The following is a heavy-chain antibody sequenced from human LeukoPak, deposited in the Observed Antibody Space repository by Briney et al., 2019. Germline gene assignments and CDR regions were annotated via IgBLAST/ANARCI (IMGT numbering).Heavy chain of an antibody. J-gene: IGHJ5*02. CDR1: GFTFSSYS. CDR2: ISSSSSYI. V-gene: IGHV3-21*01. Sequence: GSLRLSCAASGFTFSSYSMNWVRQAPGRGLEWVSSISSSSSYIYYADSVKGRFTISRDNAKNSLYLQMNSLRAEDTAVYYCARDDIFSSSSPFDPWGQGTLVTVSS. D-gene: IGHD6-6*01. CDR3: ARDDIFSSSSPFDP.